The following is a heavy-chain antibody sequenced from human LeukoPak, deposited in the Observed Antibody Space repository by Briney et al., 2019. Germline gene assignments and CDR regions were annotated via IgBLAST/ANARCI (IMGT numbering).Heavy chain of an antibody. CDR1: GGPFSSYA. V-gene: IGHV1-69*13. D-gene: IGHD3-3*01. Sequence: ASVKVSCKASGGPFSSYAISWVRQAPGQGLEWMGGIIPIFGTANYAQKFQGRVTITADESTSTAYMALSSLRSEDTAVYYCARERITIFGVVIPFDYWGQGTLVTVSS. CDR2: IIPIFGTA. CDR3: ARERITIFGVVIPFDY. J-gene: IGHJ4*02.